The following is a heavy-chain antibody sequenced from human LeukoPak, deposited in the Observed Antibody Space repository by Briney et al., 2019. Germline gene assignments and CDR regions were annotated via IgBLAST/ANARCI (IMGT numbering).Heavy chain of an antibody. D-gene: IGHD3-22*01. CDR2: IHYDGRNQ. V-gene: IGHV3-30*02. CDR3: AKAAYDSSGSWYYFDY. J-gene: IGHJ4*02. CDR1: GFTFNNYW. Sequence: PGGSLRLSCAASGFTFNNYWMSWVRQAPGKGLEWVTFIHYDGRNQYYADSVKGRFTISRDNSENTLYLQMNSLRPEDTAVYYCAKAAYDSSGSWYYFDYWGQGTLVTVSS.